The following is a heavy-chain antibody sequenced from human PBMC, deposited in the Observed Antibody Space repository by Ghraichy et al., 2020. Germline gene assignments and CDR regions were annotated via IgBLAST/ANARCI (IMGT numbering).Heavy chain of an antibody. D-gene: IGHD5-12*01. J-gene: IGHJ4*02. CDR1: GFTFSSYV. V-gene: IGHV3-23*01. Sequence: GGSLRLSCAASGFTFSSYVMSWVRQAPGKGLEWVSGISASGGSTYYADSVKGRFTISRDNSKNTLYLQMNSLRAEDTAVYYCAKGDGGYTHFYFDYWGQGTLVTVSS. CDR2: ISASGGST. CDR3: AKGDGGYTHFYFDY.